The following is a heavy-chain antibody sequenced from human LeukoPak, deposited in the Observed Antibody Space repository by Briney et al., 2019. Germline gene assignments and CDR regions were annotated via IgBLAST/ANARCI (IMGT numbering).Heavy chain of an antibody. J-gene: IGHJ3*02. CDR3: ATDPRYSGSSGAFDI. D-gene: IGHD1-26*01. Sequence: ASVKVSCKVSGYTLTELSMHWVRQAPGKGLEWMGGFDPEDGETIYAQKFQGRVTMTEDTSTDTAYMELSSLRSEDTAVYYCATDPRYSGSSGAFDIWGQGTMATVPS. V-gene: IGHV1-24*01. CDR2: FDPEDGET. CDR1: GYTLTELS.